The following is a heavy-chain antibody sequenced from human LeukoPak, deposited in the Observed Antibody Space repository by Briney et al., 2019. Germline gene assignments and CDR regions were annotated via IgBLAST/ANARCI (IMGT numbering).Heavy chain of an antibody. Sequence: PSETLSLTCAVSGGSISSSNWWNWVRQPPGKGLEWIGEIDHSGSTNYNPSLKSRVTISVDTSKNQFSLKLSSVTAADTAVYYCARAVSSGWLTGHFDYWGQGTLVTVSS. CDR3: ARAVSSGWLTGHFDY. CDR2: IDHSGST. CDR1: GGSISSSNW. J-gene: IGHJ4*02. D-gene: IGHD6-19*01. V-gene: IGHV4-4*02.